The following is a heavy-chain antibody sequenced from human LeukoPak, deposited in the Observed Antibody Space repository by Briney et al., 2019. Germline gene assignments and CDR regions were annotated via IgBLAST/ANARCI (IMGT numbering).Heavy chain of an antibody. CDR2: IIPIFGTA. V-gene: IGHV1-69*05. CDR3: ASFNSGSDAFDV. Sequence: CKVXGYTLTELSMHWVRQAPGQGLEWMGRIIPIFGTANYAQKFQGRVTITTDESTSTAYMELSSLRSEDTAVYYCASFNSGSDAFDVWGQGTMVTVSS. CDR1: GYTLTELS. J-gene: IGHJ3*01. D-gene: IGHD1-26*01.